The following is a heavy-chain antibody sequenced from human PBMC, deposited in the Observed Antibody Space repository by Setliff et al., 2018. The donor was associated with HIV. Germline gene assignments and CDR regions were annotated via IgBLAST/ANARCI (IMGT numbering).Heavy chain of an antibody. V-gene: IGHV4-39*01. J-gene: IGHJ4*02. CDR2: IYYTGST. D-gene: IGHD6-6*01. CDR1: GGSISTSRHY. Sequence: NPSETLSLTCTVSGGSISTSRHYWGWIRQPPGKGLEWIGSIYYTGSTYYNPSLKSRVTISVDTSKNQFSLKLSSVTAADTAVYYCARHDTEYSSYPIDYWGQGNLVTVSS. CDR3: ARHDTEYSSYPIDY.